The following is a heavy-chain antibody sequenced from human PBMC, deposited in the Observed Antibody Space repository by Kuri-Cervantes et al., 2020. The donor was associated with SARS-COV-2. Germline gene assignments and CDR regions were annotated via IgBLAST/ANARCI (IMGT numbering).Heavy chain of an antibody. Sequence: GGSLRLSCAASGFTFSSYAMHWVRQAPGKGLEWVAVMSYDGSNKYYADSVKGRFTISRDNSKNTLYLQMNSLRAEDTAVYYCARVPGYDFWGGYNRFGYYGMDVWGQGTTVTVSS. CDR3: ARVPGYDFWGGYNRFGYYGMDV. J-gene: IGHJ6*02. V-gene: IGHV3-30-3*01. CDR2: MSYDGSNK. D-gene: IGHD3-3*01. CDR1: GFTFSSYA.